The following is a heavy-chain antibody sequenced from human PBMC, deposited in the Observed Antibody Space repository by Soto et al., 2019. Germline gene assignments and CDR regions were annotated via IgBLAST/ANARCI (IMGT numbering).Heavy chain of an antibody. Sequence: GGSLRLSCAASGFTFSSYGMHWVRQAPGKGLEWVAVISYDGSNKYYADSVKGRFTISRDNSKNTLYLQMNSLGAEDTAVYYCAKNCGGDCYFTDYWGQGTLVTVSS. V-gene: IGHV3-30*18. CDR1: GFTFSSYG. J-gene: IGHJ4*02. CDR2: ISYDGSNK. D-gene: IGHD2-21*02. CDR3: AKNCGGDCYFTDY.